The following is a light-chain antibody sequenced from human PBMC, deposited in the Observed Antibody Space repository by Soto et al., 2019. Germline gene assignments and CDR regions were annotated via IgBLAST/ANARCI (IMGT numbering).Light chain of an antibody. CDR1: HSVRSN. V-gene: IGKV3-15*01. Sequence: ETLMTQSPVTLSLSPGARATLSCRASHSVRSNLAWYQQKPGQPPRLLIYAASTRATGIPGRFSGSGSGTEFTLTISSLQSEDSAVYYCQQYNDWPPLTFGGGTKVEIK. CDR3: QQYNDWPPLT. CDR2: AAS. J-gene: IGKJ4*01.